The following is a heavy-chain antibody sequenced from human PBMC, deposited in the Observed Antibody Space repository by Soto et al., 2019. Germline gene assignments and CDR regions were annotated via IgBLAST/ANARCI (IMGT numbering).Heavy chain of an antibody. D-gene: IGHD1-1*01. CDR1: GYTFTSYA. V-gene: IGHV1-3*01. CDR3: ARAPPGHIGWNDVNFDY. Sequence: GASVKVSCKASGYTFTSYAMHWVRQAPGQRLEWMGWINAGNGNTKYSQKFQGRVTITRDTSASTAYMELSSLRSEDTAVYYCARAPPGHIGWNDVNFDYWGQGTLVTVSS. CDR2: INAGNGNT. J-gene: IGHJ4*02.